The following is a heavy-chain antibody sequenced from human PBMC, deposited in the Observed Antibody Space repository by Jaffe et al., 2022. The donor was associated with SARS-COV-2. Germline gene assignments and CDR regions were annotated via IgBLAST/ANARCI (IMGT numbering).Heavy chain of an antibody. D-gene: IGHD3-22*01. CDR3: AKSQFTMTGGFDY. CDR2: ISWNSGSI. J-gene: IGHJ4*02. Sequence: EVQLVESGGGLVQPGRSLRLSCAASGFTFDDYAMHWVRQAPGKGLEWVSGISWNSGSIGYADSVKGRFTISRDNAKNSLYLQMNSLRAEDTALYYCAKSQFTMTGGFDYWGQGTLVTVSS. CDR1: GFTFDDYA. V-gene: IGHV3-9*01.